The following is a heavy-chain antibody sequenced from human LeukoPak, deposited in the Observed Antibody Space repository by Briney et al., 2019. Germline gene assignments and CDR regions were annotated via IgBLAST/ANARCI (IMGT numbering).Heavy chain of an antibody. CDR2: IRSKAYGGTT. Sequence: PGGSLRLSCAASGFTFSSYAMSWFRQAPGKGLEWVGFIRSKAYGGTTEYAASVKGRFTISRDDSKSIAYLQMNSLKTEDTAVYYCTRDPSYCGGDCYFSWGQGTLVTVSS. CDR3: TRDPSYCGGDCYFS. V-gene: IGHV3-49*03. J-gene: IGHJ4*02. CDR1: GFTFSSYA. D-gene: IGHD2-21*02.